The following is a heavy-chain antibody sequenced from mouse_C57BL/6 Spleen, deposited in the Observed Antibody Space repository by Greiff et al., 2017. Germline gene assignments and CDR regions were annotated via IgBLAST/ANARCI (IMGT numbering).Heavy chain of an antibody. J-gene: IGHJ2*01. CDR1: GYTFTSYW. CDR2: IDPSDSYT. V-gene: IGHV1-59*01. D-gene: IGHD1-1*01. Sequence: QVQLQQPGAELVRPGTSVKLSCKASGYTFTSYWMHWVKQRPGQGLEWIGVIDPSDSYTKYNQKLKGKATLTVDTSSSTAYMQLRSLTSEDSAVYYCSRSGGSSYPYWGQGTTLTVSS. CDR3: SRSGGSSYPY.